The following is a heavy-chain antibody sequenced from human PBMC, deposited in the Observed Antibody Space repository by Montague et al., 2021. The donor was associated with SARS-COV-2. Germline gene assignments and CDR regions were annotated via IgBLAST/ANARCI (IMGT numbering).Heavy chain of an antibody. J-gene: IGHJ5*02. Sequence: SLRLSCAASGFNIVSYWTSGVRQAPGKGLEWVANIRQDGSDKYYVDSVRGRFTISRDNAKNSLYLQMNSLRAADTGVYYCTRDRDYGDYLNWFNPWGQGTLVTVSS. D-gene: IGHD4-17*01. CDR2: IRQDGSDK. CDR1: GFNIVSYW. CDR3: TRDRDYGDYLNWFNP. V-gene: IGHV3-7*01.